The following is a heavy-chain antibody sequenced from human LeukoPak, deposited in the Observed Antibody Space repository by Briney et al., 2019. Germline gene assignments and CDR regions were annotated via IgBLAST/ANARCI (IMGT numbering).Heavy chain of an antibody. D-gene: IGHD3-9*01. J-gene: IGHJ5*02. CDR3: ARGDVLRYFDWLSPLNWFDP. V-gene: IGHV4-31*03. Sequence: SQTLSLTCTVSGGSISSGGYYWSWIRQHPGKGLEWIGYIYYSGSTYYNPSLKSRVTISVDTSKNQFSLKLSSVTAADTAVYYCARGDVLRYFDWLSPLNWFDPWGQGTLVTVSS. CDR1: GGSISSGGYY. CDR2: IYYSGST.